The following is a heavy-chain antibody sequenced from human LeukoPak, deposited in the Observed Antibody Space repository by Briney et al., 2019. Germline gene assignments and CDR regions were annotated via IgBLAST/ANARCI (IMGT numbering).Heavy chain of an antibody. CDR2: VYSSGRT. D-gene: IGHD3-22*01. CDR1: GGSISSGTYY. V-gene: IGHV4-61*02. J-gene: IGHJ3*02. CDR3: AREIRSRVVVRGKDAFDI. Sequence: SETLSLTCTVSGGSISSGTYYWNWIRQPAGKGLEWIGRVYSSGRTNYNPSLKSRGTISVDKSKNQFSLKLSSVTAADTAVYYCAREIRSRVVVRGKDAFDIWGQGTMVTVSS.